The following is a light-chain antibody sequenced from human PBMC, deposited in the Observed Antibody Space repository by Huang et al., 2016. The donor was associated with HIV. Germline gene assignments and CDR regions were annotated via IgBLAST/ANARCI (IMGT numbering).Light chain of an antibody. CDR3: HQYGSPPFT. Sequence: EIVLTQSPGTLSLSPGERATLSCRASQRISSSSLAWYLQKPGQAPTLLIQGASTRATDIPDRFSGSVSGTDFTLTISRLEPEDFAVYYCHQYGSPPFTFGPGTKVDIK. V-gene: IGKV3-20*01. J-gene: IGKJ3*01. CDR2: GAS. CDR1: QRISSSS.